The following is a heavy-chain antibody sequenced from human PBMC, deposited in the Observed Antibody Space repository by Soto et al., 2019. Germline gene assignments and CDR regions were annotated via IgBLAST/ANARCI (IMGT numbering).Heavy chain of an antibody. CDR3: ARWASGSRYFDY. Sequence: SETLSLTXTVSGGSISSYYWSWIRQPPGKGLEWIAYIYYSGSTNYNPSLKSRVTISVDTSKNQFSLKLSSVTAADTAVYYCARWASGSRYFDYWGQGILVTVSS. V-gene: IGHV4-59*01. CDR2: IYYSGST. CDR1: GGSISSYY. J-gene: IGHJ4*02. D-gene: IGHD1-26*01.